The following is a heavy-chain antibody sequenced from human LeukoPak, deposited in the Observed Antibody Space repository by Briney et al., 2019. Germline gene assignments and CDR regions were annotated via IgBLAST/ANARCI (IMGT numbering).Heavy chain of an antibody. V-gene: IGHV4-34*01. Sequence: SETLSLTCAVYGGSFSGYYWSWIRQPPGKGLEWIGEINHSGSTNYNPSLKSRVTISVDTSKKQFSLKLTSVTAADTAVYYCARGLRCGGGSCYPWDQGTLVTVSS. CDR2: INHSGST. J-gene: IGHJ5*02. CDR1: GGSFSGYY. D-gene: IGHD2-15*01. CDR3: ARGLRCGGGSCYP.